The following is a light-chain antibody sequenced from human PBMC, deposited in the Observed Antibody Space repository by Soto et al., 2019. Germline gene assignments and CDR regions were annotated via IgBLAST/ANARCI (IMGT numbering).Light chain of an antibody. CDR2: QDS. CDR1: KLGDKY. CDR3: QAWDISTNV. V-gene: IGLV3-1*01. J-gene: IGLJ1*01. Sequence: SYELTQPPSVSVSPGQTASITCSGDKLGDKYACWYQQKPGQSPVLVIYQDSKRPSGIPERFSGSNSGNTATLTISGTQAMDEADYYCQAWDISTNVFGTGTKVTVL.